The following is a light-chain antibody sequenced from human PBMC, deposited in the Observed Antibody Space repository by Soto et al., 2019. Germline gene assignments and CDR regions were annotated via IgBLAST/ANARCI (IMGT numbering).Light chain of an antibody. CDR3: QQYGRSPFT. Sequence: EIVLTQSPGTLSLSPGERVTLSCRASQSVTGSSLAWYQHKPGQAPRLLIYDASSRATGIPDRFSGSGSGTDFTLTISMLEPEDYALYYCQQYGRSPFTFGPGTRVDIK. CDR1: QSVTGSS. V-gene: IGKV3-20*01. CDR2: DAS. J-gene: IGKJ3*01.